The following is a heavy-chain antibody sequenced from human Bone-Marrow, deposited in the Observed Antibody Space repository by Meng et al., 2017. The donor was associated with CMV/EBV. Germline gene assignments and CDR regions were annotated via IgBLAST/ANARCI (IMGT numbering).Heavy chain of an antibody. CDR3: ATTISQGGY. J-gene: IGHJ4*02. CDR2: INPSGGST. CDR1: GYTFTSYY. D-gene: IGHD3-3*01. Sequence: ASVKVSCKASGYTFTSYYMHWVRQAPGQGLEWMGIINPSGGSTSYAQKFQGRVTMTRDTSRSTLYMELSSLRSEDTAVYYCATTISQGGYWGQGTLVTVSS. V-gene: IGHV1-46*01.